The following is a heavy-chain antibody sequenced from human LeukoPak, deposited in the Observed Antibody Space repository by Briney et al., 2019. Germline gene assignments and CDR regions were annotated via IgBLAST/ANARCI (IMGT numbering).Heavy chain of an antibody. J-gene: IGHJ4*02. D-gene: IGHD1-26*01. V-gene: IGHV3-23*01. CDR1: GFTSSSFA. CDR3: AKDTYSTSPYYFDY. CDR2: ISGSGGST. Sequence: GGSLRLSCAVSGFTSSSFAISWVRQAPGKGLEWVSGISGSGGSTYYADSVKGRFTISRDNSKDTLYLQMNSLRAEDTAVYYCAKDTYSTSPYYFDYWGQGTLVTVSS.